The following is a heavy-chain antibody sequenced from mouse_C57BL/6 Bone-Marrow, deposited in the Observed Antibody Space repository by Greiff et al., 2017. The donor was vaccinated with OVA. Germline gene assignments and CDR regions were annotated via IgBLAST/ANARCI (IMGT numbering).Heavy chain of an antibody. V-gene: IGHV2-2*01. Sequence: VKLVESGPGLVQPSQSLSITCTVSGFSLTSYGVHWVRQSPGKGLEWLGVIWSGGSTDYNAAFISRLSISKDNSKSQVFFKMNSLQADDTAIYYCARNWGPNYYGSSWFAYWGQGTLVTVSA. D-gene: IGHD1-1*01. CDR2: IWSGGST. J-gene: IGHJ3*01. CDR3: ARNWGPNYYGSSWFAY. CDR1: GFSLTSYG.